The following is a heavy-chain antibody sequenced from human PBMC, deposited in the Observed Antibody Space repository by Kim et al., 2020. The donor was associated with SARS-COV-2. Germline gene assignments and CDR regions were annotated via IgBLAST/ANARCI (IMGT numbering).Heavy chain of an antibody. CDR3: ARDKAGGTDRSGGYWFDP. J-gene: IGHJ5*02. D-gene: IGHD3-22*01. V-gene: IGHV3-74*01. CDR2: INRDGTST. Sequence: GGSLRLSCAASGFTFSNYWMHWVRQEPGKGLVWVSRINRDGTSTGYVDSVKGRFTISRDNAKNTLYQQMNSLRAEDTAVYFCARDKAGGTDRSGGYWFDPWGQGTLVTVSS. CDR1: GFTFSNYW.